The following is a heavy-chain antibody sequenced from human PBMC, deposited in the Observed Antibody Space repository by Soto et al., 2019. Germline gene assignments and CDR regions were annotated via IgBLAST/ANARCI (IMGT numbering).Heavy chain of an antibody. Sequence: ESLKISCKGSGYSFTSYWIGWVRQMPGKGLEWMGIIYPGDSDTRYSPSFQGQATISADKSISTAYLQWSSLKASDTAMYYCARHCSGGSCYSDYYGMDVWGQGTTVTVSS. D-gene: IGHD2-15*01. CDR3: ARHCSGGSCYSDYYGMDV. J-gene: IGHJ6*02. CDR1: GYSFTSYW. CDR2: IYPGDSDT. V-gene: IGHV5-51*01.